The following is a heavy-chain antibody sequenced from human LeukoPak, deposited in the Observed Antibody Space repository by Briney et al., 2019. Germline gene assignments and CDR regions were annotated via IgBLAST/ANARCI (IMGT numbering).Heavy chain of an antibody. V-gene: IGHV3-48*01. CDR1: GFTLSSYS. Sequence: GGSLRLSCAASGFTLSSYSMNWVRQAPGKGLEWVSYISGGSSTIYNADSVKGRFTISRDNAKNLLYLLMDTLRAEDTAVYYCARVGSNQWLDYWGPGTLVTVSS. CDR3: ARVGSNQWLDY. J-gene: IGHJ4*02. CDR2: ISGGSSTI. D-gene: IGHD6-19*01.